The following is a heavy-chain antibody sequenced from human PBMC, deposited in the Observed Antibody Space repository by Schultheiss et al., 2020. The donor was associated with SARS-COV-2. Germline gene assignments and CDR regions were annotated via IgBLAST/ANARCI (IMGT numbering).Heavy chain of an antibody. CDR1: GGSISSYY. CDR2: INHSGST. Sequence: SETLSLTCTVSGGSISSYYWSWIRQPPGKGLEWIGEINHSGSTNYNPSLKSRVTISVDTSKNQFSLKLSSVTAADTAVYYCARGRIVATIGYWGQGTLVTVSS. J-gene: IGHJ4*02. CDR3: ARGRIVATIGY. D-gene: IGHD5-12*01. V-gene: IGHV4-34*01.